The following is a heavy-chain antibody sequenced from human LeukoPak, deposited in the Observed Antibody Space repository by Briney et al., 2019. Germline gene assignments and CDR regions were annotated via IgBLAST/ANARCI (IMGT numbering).Heavy chain of an antibody. V-gene: IGHV3-23*01. CDR2: ISGSADNT. CDR3: AKQGFGC. Sequence: VRQAPGEGLEWVSTISGSADNTNYAEAVKGRFTISRDNSKNTMYLQMNSLRAEDTAVYYCAKQGFGCWGQGTLVTVSS. J-gene: IGHJ4*02.